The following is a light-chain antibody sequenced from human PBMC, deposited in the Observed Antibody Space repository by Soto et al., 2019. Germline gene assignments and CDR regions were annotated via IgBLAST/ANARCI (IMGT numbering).Light chain of an antibody. V-gene: IGLV2-23*02. CDR2: EVS. J-gene: IGLJ1*01. Sequence: QSALTQPASVSGSPGQSITISCTGTSSDVGNYNPVTWYQQHPGKAPKLMIYEVSKRPSRVSNRFSGSKSGNTASLTISGLQAEDEADYYCCSYAGSSTCVFGTGTKVTV. CDR3: CSYAGSSTCV. CDR1: SSDVGNYNP.